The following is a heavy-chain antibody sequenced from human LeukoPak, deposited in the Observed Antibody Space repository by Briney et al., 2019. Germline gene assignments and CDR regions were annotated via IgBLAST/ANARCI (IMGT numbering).Heavy chain of an antibody. J-gene: IGHJ4*02. CDR2: IKQDGSEK. Sequence: GSLRLSCAASGFTFSSYWMSWVRQAPGKGLEGVANIKQDGSEKYYVDSVKGRFTISRDNAKNSLYLQMNSLRAEDTAVYYCARDGLLWFGELPCFDYWGQGTLVTVSS. CDR1: GFTFSSYW. V-gene: IGHV3-7*03. D-gene: IGHD3-10*01. CDR3: ARDGLLWFGELPCFDY.